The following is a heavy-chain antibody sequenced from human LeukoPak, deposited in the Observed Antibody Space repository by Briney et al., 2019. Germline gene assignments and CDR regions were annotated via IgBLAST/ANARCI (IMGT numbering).Heavy chain of an antibody. CDR3: ASGKATATAQGY. J-gene: IGHJ4*02. D-gene: IGHD5-18*01. V-gene: IGHV3-53*01. CDR2: IYSGGFT. CDR1: EFTLSINY. Sequence: GGSLRLSCAASEFTLSINYMSWVRQAPGKGLEWASVIYSGGFTDYADSVKGRFTISRDNSKNTLYLQMNSRRVEDTAVYYCASGKATATAQGYWGQGTLVTVSS.